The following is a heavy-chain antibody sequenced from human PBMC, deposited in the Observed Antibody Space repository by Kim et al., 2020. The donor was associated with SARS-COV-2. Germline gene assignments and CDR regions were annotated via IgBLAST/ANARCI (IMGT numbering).Heavy chain of an antibody. CDR3: ARAPPGIAAAGMMAFDI. V-gene: IGHV1-46*01. Sequence: ASVKVSCKASGYTFTSYYMHWVRQAPGQGLEWMGIINPSGGSTSYAQKFQGRVTMTRDTSTSTVYMELSSLRSEDTAVYYCARAPPGIAAAGMMAFDIWGQGTMVTVSS. CDR1: GYTFTSYY. J-gene: IGHJ3*02. CDR2: INPSGGST. D-gene: IGHD6-13*01.